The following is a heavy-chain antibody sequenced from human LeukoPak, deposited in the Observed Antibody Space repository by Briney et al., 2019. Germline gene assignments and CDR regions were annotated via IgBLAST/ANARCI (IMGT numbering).Heavy chain of an antibody. CDR3: ARHIVPRGDYYFDY. Sequence: PSETLSFTCAVDGGSFSGYYWSWIRQPPGKGLEWIGEINHSGSTNYNPSLKSRVTISVDTSKNQFSLKLSSVTAADTAVYYCARHIVPRGDYYFDYWGQGTLVTVSP. V-gene: IGHV4-34*01. D-gene: IGHD4-17*01. CDR2: INHSGST. CDR1: GGSFSGYY. J-gene: IGHJ4*02.